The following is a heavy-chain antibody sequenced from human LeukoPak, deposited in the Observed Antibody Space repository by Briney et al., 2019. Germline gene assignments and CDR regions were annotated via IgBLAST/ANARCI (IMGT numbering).Heavy chain of an antibody. V-gene: IGHV1-46*01. J-gene: IGHJ4*02. CDR2: VNPSGSST. D-gene: IGHD2-8*02. CDR3: AREESGGYFDY. Sequence: ASVKVSCKASGFTFTNYYMHWVRQAPGQGLEWMGLVNPSGSSTNYAQKFRGRVTMTRDTSTTTVYMELSSLRSEDTAVYYCAREESGGYFDYGGQGTLVTVSS. CDR1: GFTFTNYY.